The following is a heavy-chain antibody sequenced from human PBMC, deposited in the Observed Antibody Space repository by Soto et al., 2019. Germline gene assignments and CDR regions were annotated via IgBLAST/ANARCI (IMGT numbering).Heavy chain of an antibody. CDR1: GFIFSRYS. Sequence: QVQLVESGGGVVQPGRSLRLSCAASGFIFSRYSMHWVRQAPGKGLAWVAVISSDGSTKYYADSVKGRFTISRDNSKNTLFLQMHSLRPEDTAVYFCARARDIVVVPAILDNWGQGTLVTVSS. CDR2: ISSDGSTK. V-gene: IGHV3-30-3*01. CDR3: ARARDIVVVPAILDN. J-gene: IGHJ4*02. D-gene: IGHD2-2*01.